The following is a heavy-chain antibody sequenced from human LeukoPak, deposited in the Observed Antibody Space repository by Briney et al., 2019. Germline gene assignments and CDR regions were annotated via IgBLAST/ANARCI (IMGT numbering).Heavy chain of an antibody. CDR3: AREKDYGDYEGNWFDP. D-gene: IGHD4-17*01. CDR2: IIPIFGTA. J-gene: IGHJ5*02. V-gene: IGHV1-69*05. Sequence: SVKVSCKASGGTFSSYAISWVRQAPGQGLEWMGGIIPIFGTANYAQKFQGRVTITTDESTSTAYMELSSLRSEDTAVYYCAREKDYGDYEGNWFDPWGQGTLVTVSS. CDR1: GGTFSSYA.